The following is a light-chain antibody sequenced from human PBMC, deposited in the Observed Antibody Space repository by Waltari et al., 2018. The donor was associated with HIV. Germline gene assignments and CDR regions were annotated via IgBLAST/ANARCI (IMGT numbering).Light chain of an antibody. Sequence: DIVMTQSPASLALSLGERATINCKSSQSVLFSSNNKNHLAWYQQKPGQPPRLLIYWASTRESGVPDRFSGSGSGTDFTLTISSLQAEDVAVYYCQQYYSSPWNFGPGTKVDI. CDR1: QSVLFSSNNKNH. J-gene: IGKJ3*01. V-gene: IGKV4-1*01. CDR3: QQYYSSPWN. CDR2: WAS.